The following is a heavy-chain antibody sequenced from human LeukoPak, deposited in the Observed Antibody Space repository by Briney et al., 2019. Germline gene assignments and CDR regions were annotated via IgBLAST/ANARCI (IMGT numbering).Heavy chain of an antibody. D-gene: IGHD1-26*01. CDR1: GDSVSSNSAA. CDR2: TYYRSKWYN. Sequence: SQTLSLTCAISGDSVSSNSAAWNWIRQSPSRGLEWLGRTYYRSKWYNDYAVSVKSRITINPDTSKNQFSLQLNSVTPKDTAVYYCARGKWELLSHYWCFDLWGRGTLVTVSS. CDR3: ARGKWELLSHYWCFDL. J-gene: IGHJ2*01. V-gene: IGHV6-1*01.